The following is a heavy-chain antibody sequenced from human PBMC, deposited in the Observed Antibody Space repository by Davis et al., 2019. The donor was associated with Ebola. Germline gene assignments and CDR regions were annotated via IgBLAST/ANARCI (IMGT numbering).Heavy chain of an antibody. Sequence: PGGSLRLSCKGSGYSFTSYWIGWVRQMPGKGLEWMGIIYPGDSDTRYSPSFQGQVTISADKSISTAYLQWSSLKASDTAMYYCARHAGPSTIAAAGTRWFDPWGQGTLVTVSS. CDR3: ARHAGPSTIAAAGTRWFDP. CDR1: GYSFTSYW. CDR2: IYPGDSDT. J-gene: IGHJ5*02. D-gene: IGHD6-13*01. V-gene: IGHV5-51*01.